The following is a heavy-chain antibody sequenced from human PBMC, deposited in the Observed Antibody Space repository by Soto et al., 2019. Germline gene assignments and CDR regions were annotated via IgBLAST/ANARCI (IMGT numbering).Heavy chain of an antibody. CDR3: ARSRTHAGAPAAKEYYYHMDV. J-gene: IGHJ6*03. Sequence: PGGSLRLSCAASGFTFSSYGMHWVRQAPDKGLEWVAVIWYDGSNKYYADSVKGRFTISRDNSKNTLYLQMNSLRSEDTTVYYCARSRTHAGAPAAKEYYYHMDVWGKGTTVTVSS. V-gene: IGHV3-33*01. CDR1: GFTFSSYG. D-gene: IGHD2-2*01. CDR2: IWYDGSNK.